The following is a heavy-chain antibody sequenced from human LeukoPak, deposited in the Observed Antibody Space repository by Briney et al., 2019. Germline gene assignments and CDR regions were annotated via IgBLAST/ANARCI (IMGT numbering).Heavy chain of an antibody. Sequence: ASVKVSCKASGGTFSSYAISWVRQAPGQGLEWMGGIIPIFGTANYAQKFQGRVTITADESTTTAYMELSGLTYEDTAMYYCGRWAGSSRVDVFWSGPFNFWGQGTLVSVSS. V-gene: IGHV1-69*01. CDR2: IIPIFGTA. CDR1: GGTFSSYA. D-gene: IGHD3-3*01. CDR3: GRWAGSSRVDVFWSGPFNF. J-gene: IGHJ4*02.